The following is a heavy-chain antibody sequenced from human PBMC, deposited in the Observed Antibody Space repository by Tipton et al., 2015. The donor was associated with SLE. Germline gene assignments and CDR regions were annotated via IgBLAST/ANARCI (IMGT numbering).Heavy chain of an antibody. CDR2: IYYGGGT. V-gene: IGHV4-31*02. Sequence: GASISGDDYWSWIRQPPGKGLEWIGNIYYGGGTYYNPSLESRVTISLDTSKNQFSLKLNSVTAADTAVYYCARSMDQNWFDPWGQGTLVIVSS. CDR3: ARSMDQNWFDP. CDR1: GASISGDDY. D-gene: IGHD2-2*03. J-gene: IGHJ5*02.